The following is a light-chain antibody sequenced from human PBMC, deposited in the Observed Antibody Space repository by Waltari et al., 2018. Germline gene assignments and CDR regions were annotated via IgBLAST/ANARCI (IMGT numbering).Light chain of an antibody. CDR2: DAS. CDR1: QGISSA. J-gene: IGKJ2*01. CDR3: QQFNSYPPYT. V-gene: IGKV1-13*02. Sequence: AIQLTQSPSSLSASVGDRVTITCRASQGISSALAWYQQKPGKAPKLLIYDASSLESGVPSRFSGSGSGTDFTHTISSLQPEDFATYYCQQFNSYPPYTFGQGTKLEIK.